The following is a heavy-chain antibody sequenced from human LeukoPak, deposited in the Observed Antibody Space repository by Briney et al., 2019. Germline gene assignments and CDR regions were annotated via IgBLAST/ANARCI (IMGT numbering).Heavy chain of an antibody. D-gene: IGHD3-10*01. V-gene: IGHV3-23*01. CDR1: GFTFSSYA. Sequence: GGSLRLSCAASGFTFSSYAMNWVRQAPGKGLEWVSAISGSGGGTYYAYSVKGRFTISRDNSKNTLYLQMNSLRAEDTALYYCAKDPRYGSGSYYKSGWFDSWGQGTLVTVSS. CDR3: AKDPRYGSGSYYKSGWFDS. J-gene: IGHJ5*01. CDR2: ISGSGGGT.